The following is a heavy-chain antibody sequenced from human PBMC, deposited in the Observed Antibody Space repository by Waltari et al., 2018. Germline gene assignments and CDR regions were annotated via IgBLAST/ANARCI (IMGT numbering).Heavy chain of an antibody. CDR2: IIPIFGTA. J-gene: IGHJ4*02. CDR3: ARVGVALYYFDY. CDR1: GGTFSSYA. V-gene: IGHV1-69*13. Sequence: QVQLVQSGAEVKKPGSSVKVSCKASGGTFSSYAISWVRQAPGQGLEWMGGIIPIFGTANDAQKCQGRVTITADESTSTAYMELSSLRSEDTAVYYCARVGVALYYFDYWGQGTLVTVSS. D-gene: IGHD2-15*01.